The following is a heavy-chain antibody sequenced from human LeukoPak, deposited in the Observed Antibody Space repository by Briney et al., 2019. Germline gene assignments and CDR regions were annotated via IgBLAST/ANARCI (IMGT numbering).Heavy chain of an antibody. Sequence: GESLKISCKGSGYNFTSYWIGWVRQMPGKGLEWMGIIYPGDSGTRYSPSFQGQVTISADESISTAYLQWSSLKASDTAIYYCARLTAAAVDYWGQGTLVTVSS. CDR1: GYNFTSYW. V-gene: IGHV5-51*01. CDR2: IYPGDSGT. D-gene: IGHD6-13*01. CDR3: ARLTAAAVDY. J-gene: IGHJ4*02.